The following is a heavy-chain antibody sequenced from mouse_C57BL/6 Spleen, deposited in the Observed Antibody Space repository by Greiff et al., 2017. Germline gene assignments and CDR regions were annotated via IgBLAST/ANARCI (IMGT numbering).Heavy chain of an antibody. V-gene: IGHV5-9-1*02. J-gene: IGHJ4*01. Sequence: EVHLVESGAGLVKPGGSLKLSCAASGFTFSSYAMSWVRQTPGKRLEWVAYISRGGDYINYADTVKGRATLSRDNARNTLYLQLSRLKSEDTAMYYCTSSSPYAMDYWGQGTSVTVSS. CDR2: ISRGGDYI. D-gene: IGHD1-1*01. CDR1: GFTFSSYA. CDR3: TSSSPYAMDY.